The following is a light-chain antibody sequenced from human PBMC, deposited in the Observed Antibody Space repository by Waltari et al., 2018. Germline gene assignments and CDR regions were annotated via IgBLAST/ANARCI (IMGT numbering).Light chain of an antibody. CDR1: QRIGNS. CDR2: TAS. CDR3: QQYYSIALD. J-gene: IGKJ4*01. Sequence: DIQMTQSPSSLSASVGDRVTITCRASQRIGNSVAWYQQKPGKAPKPLLSTASKLESGVPSRFSGSGSGTEYTLTISSLQPEDFETYYCQQYYSIALDFGGGTKVEIK. V-gene: IGKV1-NL1*01.